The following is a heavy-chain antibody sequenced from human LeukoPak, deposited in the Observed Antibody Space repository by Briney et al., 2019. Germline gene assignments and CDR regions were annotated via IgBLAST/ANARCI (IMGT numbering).Heavy chain of an antibody. Sequence: ASVKVSCKASGYTFTSYGISWVRQAPGQGLEWMGWISAFNGNTKYAQMFQDRLTMTTDTSTNTVYMELRSLRSDDTAVYFCARRYGGYSPYDYWGQGTLVTVSS. J-gene: IGHJ4*02. D-gene: IGHD4-23*01. V-gene: IGHV1-18*01. CDR2: ISAFNGNT. CDR3: ARRYGGYSPYDY. CDR1: GYTFTSYG.